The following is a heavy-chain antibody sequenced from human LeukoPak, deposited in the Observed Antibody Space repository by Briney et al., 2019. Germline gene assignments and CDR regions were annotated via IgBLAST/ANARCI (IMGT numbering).Heavy chain of an antibody. D-gene: IGHD2-15*01. CDR2: INHSGST. J-gene: IGHJ4*02. CDR1: GGSFSGYY. CDR3: ARVGWPDYYFDY. Sequence: SETLSLTCAVYGGSFSGYYWSWIRQPPGKGLEWIGEINHSGSTNYNPSLKSRVTISVDTSKNQFSLKLSSVTAADTAVYYCARVGWPDYYFDYWGQGTLVTVSS. V-gene: IGHV4-34*01.